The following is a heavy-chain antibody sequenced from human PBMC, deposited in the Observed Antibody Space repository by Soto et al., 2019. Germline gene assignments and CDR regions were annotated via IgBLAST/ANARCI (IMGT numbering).Heavy chain of an antibody. D-gene: IGHD6-6*01. J-gene: IGHJ6*02. CDR3: ARDIAARVYYYYGMDV. CDR2: IYSGGST. CDR1: GFTVSSNY. V-gene: IGHV3-53*01. Sequence: GSLRLSCAASGFTVSSNYMSWVRQAPGKGLEWVSVIYSGGSTYYADSVKGRFTISRDNAKNSLYLQMNSLRAEDTAVYYCARDIAARVYYYYGMDVWGQGTTVTVSS.